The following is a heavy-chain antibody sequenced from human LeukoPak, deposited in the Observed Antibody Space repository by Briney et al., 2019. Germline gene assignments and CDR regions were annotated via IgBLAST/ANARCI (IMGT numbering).Heavy chain of an antibody. CDR1: GGSISSYY. Sequence: SETLSLTCTVSGGSISSYYWSWLRQPPGKGLEGIGYFYYSGSTNYNPSLKSRVTISVDTSKNQFSLKLSSVTAADTAVYYCARYEWGSSSPYFDYWGQGTLVTVSS. D-gene: IGHD6-6*01. CDR3: ARYEWGSSSPYFDY. V-gene: IGHV4-59*01. J-gene: IGHJ4*02. CDR2: FYYSGST.